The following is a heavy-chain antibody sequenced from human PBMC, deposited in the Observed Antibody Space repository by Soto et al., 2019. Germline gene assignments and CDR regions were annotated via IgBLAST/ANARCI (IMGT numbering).Heavy chain of an antibody. Sequence: GVSLRLSCAASGFSFSSFWMHWVRQAPGKGLVWVSRMYTDGSSTYYADSVKGRFTISRDNSDNKVFLQMNDLTSEDTAVYFGVRAVGGVSHLEHWGLGTLVTV. CDR1: GFSFSSFW. CDR2: MYTDGSST. V-gene: IGHV3-74*01. J-gene: IGHJ1*01. CDR3: VRAVGGVSHLEH. D-gene: IGHD2-8*01.